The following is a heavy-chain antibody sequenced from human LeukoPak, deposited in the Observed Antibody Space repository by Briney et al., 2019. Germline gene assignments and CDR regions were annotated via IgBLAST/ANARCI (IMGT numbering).Heavy chain of an antibody. Sequence: GGSLRLSCAASGFTFSSYGMHWVRQAPGKGLEWVAFIRYDGSNKYYADSVKGRFTISRDNSKNTLYLQMNSLRAEDTAVYYCAKAARYCSSTSCYYYYYMDVWGKGTMVTVSS. CDR1: GFTFSSYG. CDR2: IRYDGSNK. V-gene: IGHV3-30*02. CDR3: AKAARYCSSTSCYYYYYMDV. J-gene: IGHJ6*03. D-gene: IGHD2-2*01.